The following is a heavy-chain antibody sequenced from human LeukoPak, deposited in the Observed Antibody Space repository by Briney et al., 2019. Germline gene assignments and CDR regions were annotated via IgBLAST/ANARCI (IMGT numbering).Heavy chain of an antibody. CDR2: IYYSGST. CDR3: ARSGGYIDY. Sequence: PSETLSLTCTVSGGSISPYFWSWIRQPPGKGLEWIGYIYYSGSTNYNPSLKSRVTISVDTSKNQFSLKLSSVTAADTAVYYCARSGGYIDYWGQGTLVTVSS. V-gene: IGHV4-59*08. D-gene: IGHD3-22*01. J-gene: IGHJ4*02. CDR1: GGSISPYF.